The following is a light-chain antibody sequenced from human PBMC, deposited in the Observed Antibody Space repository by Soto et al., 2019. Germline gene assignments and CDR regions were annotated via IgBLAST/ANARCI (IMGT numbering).Light chain of an antibody. CDR2: DAS. V-gene: IGKV1-5*02. J-gene: IGKJ1*01. CDR1: QAISTW. CDR3: QQYNSYS. Sequence: DIQMTQSPSSVSASVGDRVTIICRASQAISTWLAWYQQKPGKAPKLLIYDASSLESGVPSRVSGSGSGTEFTLTISSLQPDDFATYYCQQYNSYSFGQGTKVDIK.